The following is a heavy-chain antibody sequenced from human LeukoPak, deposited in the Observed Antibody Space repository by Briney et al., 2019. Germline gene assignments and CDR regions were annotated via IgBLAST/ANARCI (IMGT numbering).Heavy chain of an antibody. V-gene: IGHV3-9*01. CDR1: GFTFDDYA. J-gene: IGHJ4*02. D-gene: IGHD2-15*01. Sequence: GRSLRLSCAASGFTFDDYAMHWVRQAPGKGLEWVSGISWNSGSIGYADSVKGRFTISRDNAKNSLYPQMNSLRAEDTALYYCAKAVQGYCSGGSCYSDYYFDYWGQGTLVTVSS. CDR3: AKAVQGYCSGGSCYSDYYFDY. CDR2: ISWNSGSI.